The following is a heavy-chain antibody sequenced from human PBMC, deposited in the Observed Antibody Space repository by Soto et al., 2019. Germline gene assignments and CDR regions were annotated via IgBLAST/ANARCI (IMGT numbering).Heavy chain of an antibody. Sequence: AASVKVSFKASGGTFGSQGIAWLRQAPGQGLEWMGGFIAMLGTPTYAKKVQGRATISADESLTSSYLELRSLRSEDTGVYFCARGAMANFDYWGQGTVVTVSS. CDR2: FIAMLGTP. D-gene: IGHD5-18*01. CDR1: GGTFGSQG. J-gene: IGHJ4*02. CDR3: ARGAMANFDY. V-gene: IGHV1-69*13.